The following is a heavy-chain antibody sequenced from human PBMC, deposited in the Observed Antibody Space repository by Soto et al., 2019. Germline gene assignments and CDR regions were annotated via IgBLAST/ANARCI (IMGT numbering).Heavy chain of an antibody. CDR2: INKSGGTT. V-gene: IGHV3-23*01. J-gene: IGHJ1*01. Sequence: PGGSLRLSCAASGFTFSSYAMSWVRQAPGKGLEWVSDINKSGGTTHYADSVEGRFTISRDNSNNTLYLQMKSLTAEDTAFYYCARYYYDRLAGYLQNCGRGNLVTVSS. D-gene: IGHD3-22*01. CDR3: ARYYYDRLAGYLQN. CDR1: GFTFSSYA.